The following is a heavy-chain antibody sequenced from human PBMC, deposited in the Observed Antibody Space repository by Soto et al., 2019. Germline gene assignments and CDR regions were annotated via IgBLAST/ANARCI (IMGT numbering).Heavy chain of an antibody. Sequence: QRGGSLRLSCAASGFTFYDYAMHFFRQSAFKCLEWVSGISWNSGSIGYADSVKGRFTISRDNAKNSLYLQMNSLRAEDTALYYCAKTHVKSNNPGAYCGGDCYSMSFDYWGQGTLVTVSS. D-gene: IGHD2-21*02. CDR3: AKTHVKSNNPGAYCGGDCYSMSFDY. CDR1: GFTFYDYA. CDR2: ISWNSGSI. J-gene: IGHJ4*02. V-gene: IGHV3-9*01.